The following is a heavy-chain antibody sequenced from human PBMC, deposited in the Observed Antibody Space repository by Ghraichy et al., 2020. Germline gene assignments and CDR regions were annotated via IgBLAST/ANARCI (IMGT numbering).Heavy chain of an antibody. CDR3: ASRGVGWFGELYY. Sequence: GESLNISCAASGFTFSSYWMSWVRQAPGKGLGWVANIKQDGSEKYYVDSVKGRFTISRDNAKNSLYLQMNSLRAEDTAVYYCASRGVGWFGELYYWGQGTLVTVSS. V-gene: IGHV3-7*03. D-gene: IGHD3-10*01. CDR1: GFTFSSYW. CDR2: IKQDGSEK. J-gene: IGHJ4*02.